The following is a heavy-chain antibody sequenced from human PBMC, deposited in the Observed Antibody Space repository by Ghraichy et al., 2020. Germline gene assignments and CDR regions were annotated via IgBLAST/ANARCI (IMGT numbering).Heavy chain of an antibody. J-gene: IGHJ2*01. CDR3: ARHLTYYYDSSGYYPAGWYFDL. CDR1: GGSISSSSYY. CDR2: IYYSGST. D-gene: IGHD3-22*01. Sequence: ESLNISCTVSGGSISSSSYYWGWIRQPPGKGLEWIGSIYYSGSTYYNPSLKSRVTISVDTSKNQFSLKLSSVTAADTAVYYCARHLTYYYDSSGYYPAGWYFDLWGRGTLVTVSS. V-gene: IGHV4-39*01.